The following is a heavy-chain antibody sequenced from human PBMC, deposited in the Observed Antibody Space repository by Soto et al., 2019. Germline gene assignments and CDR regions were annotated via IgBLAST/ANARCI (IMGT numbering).Heavy chain of an antibody. V-gene: IGHV3-23*01. CDR3: AKDQLTVTMVRGVDYFDY. J-gene: IGHJ4*02. D-gene: IGHD3-10*01. CDR2: ISGSGGST. CDR1: GFTFSSYA. Sequence: GGSLRLSCAASGFTFSSYAMSWVRQAPGKGLEWVSAISGSGGSTYYADSMKGRFTISRDNSKNTLYLQMNSLRAEDTAVYYCAKDQLTVTMVRGVDYFDYWGQGTLVTVSS.